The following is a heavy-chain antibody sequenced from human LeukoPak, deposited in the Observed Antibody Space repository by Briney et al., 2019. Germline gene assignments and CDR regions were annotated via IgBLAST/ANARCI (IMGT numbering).Heavy chain of an antibody. D-gene: IGHD2-2*01. J-gene: IGHJ4*02. V-gene: IGHV3-23*01. CDR1: GFTFSTYS. CDR3: AKDSISVRYFDY. CDR2: ISGSGGST. Sequence: PGRSLRLSCAASGFTFSTYSMHWVRQAPGKGLEWVSAISGSGGSTYYADSVKGRFTISRDNSKNTLYLQMNSLRAEDTAVYYCAKDSISVRYFDYWGQGTLVTVSS.